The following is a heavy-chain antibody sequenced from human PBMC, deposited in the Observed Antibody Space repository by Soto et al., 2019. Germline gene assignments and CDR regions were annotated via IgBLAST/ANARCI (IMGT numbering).Heavy chain of an antibody. CDR3: AANFDEGRLLDY. CDR2: ISGSGGST. CDR1: GFTFSSYA. D-gene: IGHD3-9*01. J-gene: IGHJ4*02. Sequence: GGSLRLSCAASGFTFSSYAMSWVRQAPGKGLEWVSAISGSGGSTYYADSVKGRFTISRDNSKNTLYLQMNSLRAEDTAVYYCAANFDEGRLLDYWGQGTLVTVSS. V-gene: IGHV3-23*01.